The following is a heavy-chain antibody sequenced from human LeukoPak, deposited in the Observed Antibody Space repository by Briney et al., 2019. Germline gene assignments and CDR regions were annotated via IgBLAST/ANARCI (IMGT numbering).Heavy chain of an antibody. Sequence: ASVKVPCKASGYTFTGYYMHWVRQAPGQGLEWMGWINPNSGGTNYAQKFQGRVTMTRDTSISTAYMELSRLRSDDTAVYYGASRAGLVPAAIRLPFAFDPWGQGTLVCVSS. D-gene: IGHD2-2*01. CDR3: ASRAGLVPAAIRLPFAFDP. CDR2: INPNSGGT. J-gene: IGHJ5*02. CDR1: GYTFTGYY. V-gene: IGHV1-2*02.